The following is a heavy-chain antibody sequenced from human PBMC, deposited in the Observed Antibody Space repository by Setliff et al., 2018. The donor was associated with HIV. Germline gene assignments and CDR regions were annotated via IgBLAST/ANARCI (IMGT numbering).Heavy chain of an antibody. CDR3: ARKTTHLGY. CDR1: GGSINIGKTF. Sequence: SETLSLTCTISGGSINIGKTFWSWIRQPPGKGLEWIGYISYSGTTNYNPSLKSRVTISVDTSQNQFSLKLNSVTAADTAVYYCARKTTHLGYWGQGTLVTVSS. V-gene: IGHV4-61*01. CDR2: ISYSGTT. J-gene: IGHJ4*02. D-gene: IGHD4-4*01.